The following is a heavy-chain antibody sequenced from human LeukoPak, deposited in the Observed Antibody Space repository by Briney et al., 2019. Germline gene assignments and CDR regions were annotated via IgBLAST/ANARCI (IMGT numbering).Heavy chain of an antibody. J-gene: IGHJ4*02. V-gene: IGHV4-59*08. CDR2: IYYSGNT. CDR1: GGSISGYY. D-gene: IGHD5-18*01. Sequence: SETLSLTCTVSGGSISGYYWSWIRQPPGKGLEWIGYIYYSGNTNYNPSLKSRVTISVDTSKSQFSLKLSSVTAADTALYYCARAGYNYGFFNLDYWGQGTLVTVSS. CDR3: ARAGYNYGFFNLDY.